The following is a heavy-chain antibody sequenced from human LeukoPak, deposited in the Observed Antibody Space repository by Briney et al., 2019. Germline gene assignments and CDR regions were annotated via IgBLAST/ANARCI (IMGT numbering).Heavy chain of an antibody. J-gene: IGHJ5*02. CDR1: GFPLTTYW. D-gene: IGHD1-26*01. Sequence: GGSLRLSCAATGFPLTTYWMSWVRQAPGKGLEWVANINEDGYEKYYVGSVKGRFTISRDNAKNSLYLHMSGLRVEDTAVYYCAKGPWDKDKDRWFDPWGQGTLVTVSS. CDR3: AKGPWDKDKDRWFDP. CDR2: INEDGYEK. V-gene: IGHV3-7*03.